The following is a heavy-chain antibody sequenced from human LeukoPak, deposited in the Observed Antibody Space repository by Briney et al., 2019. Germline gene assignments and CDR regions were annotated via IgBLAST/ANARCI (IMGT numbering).Heavy chain of an antibody. CDR3: ARDGLGIAAAGSYYYYYMDV. CDR1: GGSFSGYY. D-gene: IGHD6-13*01. V-gene: IGHV4-34*01. J-gene: IGHJ6*03. CDR2: INHSGST. Sequence: PSETLSLTCAVYGGSFSGYYWSWIRQPPGKGLEWIGEINHSGSTNYNPSLKSRVTISVDTSKNQFSLKLSSVTAADTAVYYCARDGLGIAAAGSYYYYYMDVWGKGTTVTVSS.